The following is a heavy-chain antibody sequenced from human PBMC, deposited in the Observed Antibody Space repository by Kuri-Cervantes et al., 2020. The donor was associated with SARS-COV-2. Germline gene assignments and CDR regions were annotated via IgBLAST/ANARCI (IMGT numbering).Heavy chain of an antibody. D-gene: IGHD3-22*01. Sequence: GGSLRLSCAASGFTFSSYGMHWVRQAPGKGLEWVAVIWYDGSNKYYADSVKGRFTISRGNSKNTLYLQMNSLRAEDMAVYYCARDPYYYDSTVLDVWGQGTTVTVSS. V-gene: IGHV3-33*08. CDR3: ARDPYYYDSTVLDV. J-gene: IGHJ6*02. CDR2: IWYDGSNK. CDR1: GFTFSSYG.